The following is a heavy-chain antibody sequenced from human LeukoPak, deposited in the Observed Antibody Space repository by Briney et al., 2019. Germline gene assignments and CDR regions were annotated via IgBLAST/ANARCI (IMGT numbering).Heavy chain of an antibody. CDR1: GFTFSSYS. V-gene: IGHV3-21*01. J-gene: IGHJ4*02. D-gene: IGHD3-10*01. CDR2: ISSSSSYI. Sequence: PGGSLRLSCAASGFTFSSYSMNWVRQAPGKGLEWVSSISSSSSYIYYADSVKGRFTISRDNAKNSLYLQMNSLRAEDTAVYYCASNIIYDYYGSGSGFDYWGQGTLVTVSS. CDR3: ASNIIYDYYGSGSGFDY.